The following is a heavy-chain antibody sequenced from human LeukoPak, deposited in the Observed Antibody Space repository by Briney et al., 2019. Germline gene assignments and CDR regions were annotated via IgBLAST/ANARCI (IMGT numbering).Heavy chain of an antibody. V-gene: IGHV4-30-2*01. CDR3: ARVVPAASEWFDA. D-gene: IGHD2-2*01. CDR2: IYHSGST. CDR1: GGSISSGGYS. J-gene: IGHJ5*02. Sequence: SETLSLTCAVSGGSISSGGYSWSWIRQPPGKGLEWIGYIYHSGSTYYNPSLKSRVTISVDRSKNQFSLKLSSVTAADTAVYYCARVVPAASEWFDAWGQGTMVTVSS.